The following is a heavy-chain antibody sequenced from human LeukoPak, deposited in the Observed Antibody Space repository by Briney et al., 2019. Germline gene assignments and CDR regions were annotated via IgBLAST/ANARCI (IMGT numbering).Heavy chain of an antibody. CDR2: IYYSGNT. J-gene: IGHJ3*02. Sequence: SETLSLTCTVSGDSIFSASYYWGWLRQPPGTSLEWIGFIYYSGNTYYSSSLRSRISISIDTSNNQFSLSLSSVTVADTAVYYCAREGTAHAFDIWGRGTMVTVSS. V-gene: IGHV4-31*03. D-gene: IGHD3-10*01. CDR1: GDSIFSASYY. CDR3: AREGTAHAFDI.